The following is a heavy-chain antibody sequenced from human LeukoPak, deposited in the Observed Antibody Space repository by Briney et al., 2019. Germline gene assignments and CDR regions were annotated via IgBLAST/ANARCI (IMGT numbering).Heavy chain of an antibody. D-gene: IGHD6-19*01. Sequence: SETLSLTCTVSGGSISSYYWSWIRQPAGKGLEWIGRIYTSGSTNYNPSLKSRVTISVDTSKNQFSLKLSSVTAADTAVYYCARERAVAGKLLVIAENWFDPWGQGTLVTVSS. CDR1: GGSISSYY. J-gene: IGHJ5*02. V-gene: IGHV4-4*07. CDR3: ARERAVAGKLLVIAENWFDP. CDR2: IYTSGST.